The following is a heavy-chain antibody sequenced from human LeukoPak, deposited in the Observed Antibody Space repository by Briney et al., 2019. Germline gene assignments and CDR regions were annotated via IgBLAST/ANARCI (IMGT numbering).Heavy chain of an antibody. D-gene: IGHD3-10*01. J-gene: IGHJ6*03. CDR3: ARVEDNYGSYYYYYYMDV. CDR2: INPNSGGT. CDR1: GYIFTGYY. V-gene: IGHV1-2*02. Sequence: ASVKVSCKTSGYIFTGYYIHWVRQAPGQDLEWMGCINPNSGGTNYAQKFQGRVTMTRDTSISTAYMDLSRLRSDDTAVYFCARVEDNYGSYYYYYYMDVWGKGTTVTVSS.